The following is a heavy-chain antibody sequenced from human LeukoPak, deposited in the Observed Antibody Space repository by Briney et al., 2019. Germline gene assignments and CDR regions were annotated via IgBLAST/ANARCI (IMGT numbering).Heavy chain of an antibody. CDR2: ISAYNGNT. CDR1: GYTFTSYG. D-gene: IGHD2-2*03. CDR3: ARDGYCSSTSCTHAESWNNWFDP. J-gene: IGHJ5*02. V-gene: IGHV1-18*01. Sequence: GASVKVSCKASGYTFTSYGISWVRQAPGQGLEWMGWISAYNGNTNYAQKLQGRVTMTTDTSTSTAYMELRSLRPDDTAVYYCARDGYCSSTSCTHAESWNNWFDPWGQGTLVTVSS.